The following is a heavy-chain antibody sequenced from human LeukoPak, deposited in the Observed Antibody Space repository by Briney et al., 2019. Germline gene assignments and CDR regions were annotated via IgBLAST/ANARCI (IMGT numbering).Heavy chain of an antibody. D-gene: IGHD3-16*01. CDR3: ARLRSGEFDY. CDR1: GGSISTYY. V-gene: IGHV4-59*08. Sequence: SETLSLTCTVSGGSISTYYWSWIRQPPGKGLEWIGYIYYSGSTNYSPSLKSRVTISIDTSKTQFSLKLSSVTAADTAVYYCARLRSGEFDYWGQGTLVIVSS. J-gene: IGHJ4*02. CDR2: IYYSGST.